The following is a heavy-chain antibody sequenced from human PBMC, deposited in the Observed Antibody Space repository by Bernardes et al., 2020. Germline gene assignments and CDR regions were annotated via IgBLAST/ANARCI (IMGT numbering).Heavy chain of an antibody. V-gene: IGHV4-39*01. D-gene: IGHD3-3*01. Sequence: SETLSLTCTFSGGSISSSSYYWGWIRQPPGKGLEWIGSIYYSGSTYYNPSLKSRVTISVDTSKNQFSLKLSSVTAADTAVYYCARHGDRWVTIFGVVVIGWFDPWGQGTLVTVSS. CDR3: ARHGDRWVTIFGVVVIGWFDP. CDR1: GGSISSSSYY. CDR2: IYYSGST. J-gene: IGHJ5*02.